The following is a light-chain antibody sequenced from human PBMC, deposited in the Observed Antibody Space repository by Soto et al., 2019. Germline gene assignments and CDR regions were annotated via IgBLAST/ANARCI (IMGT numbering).Light chain of an antibody. Sequence: DIQMTQSPSTVSAYVGDSVTITCRASQTISSWLAWYQQKPGKAPKLLIYKASTLASGVPSRFSGSGSGTEFTLTINSLQPDDFATYYCQQYHIYSGTFGQGTKVDIK. V-gene: IGKV1-5*03. CDR1: QTISSW. CDR2: KAS. J-gene: IGKJ1*01. CDR3: QQYHIYSGT.